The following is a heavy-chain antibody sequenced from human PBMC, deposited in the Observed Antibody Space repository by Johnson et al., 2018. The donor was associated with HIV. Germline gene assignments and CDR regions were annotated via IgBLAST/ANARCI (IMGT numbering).Heavy chain of an antibody. CDR3: ARDDRPDGFDI. J-gene: IGHJ3*02. Sequence: VQLVESGGGVVRPGGSVRLSCVVEGFTFDDYGMSWVRQAPGKGLEWVSGINWNGVRTGYVDSMKGRFTISRDNAKNSLYLQMNSLRAEDTAIYYCARDDRPDGFDIWGQGTMVTVSS. CDR1: GFTFDDYG. V-gene: IGHV3-20*04. CDR2: INWNGVRT.